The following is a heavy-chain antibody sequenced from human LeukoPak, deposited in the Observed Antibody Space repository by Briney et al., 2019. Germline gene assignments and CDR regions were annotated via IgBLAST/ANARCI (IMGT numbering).Heavy chain of an antibody. CDR3: ARETPYSSSWYPDS. V-gene: IGHV1-18*01. CDR2: ISAYKGNT. CDR1: GYIFTSYA. Sequence: ASVKVSCKASGYIFTSYAISWVRQAPGQGLEWMGWISAYKGNTNYAQKLQGRVTMTTDTSTSTAYMELRSLRSDDTAVYYCARETPYSSSWYPDSWGQGTLVTVSS. J-gene: IGHJ4*02. D-gene: IGHD6-13*01.